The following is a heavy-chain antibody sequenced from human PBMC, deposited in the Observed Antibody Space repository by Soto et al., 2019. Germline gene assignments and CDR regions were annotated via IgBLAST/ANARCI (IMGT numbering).Heavy chain of an antibody. J-gene: IGHJ4*02. D-gene: IGHD2-15*01. Sequence: PSETLSLTCAVYGGSFSGYYWSWIRQPPGKGLEWIGEINHSGSTNYNPSLKSRVTISVGTSKNQFSLKLSSVTAADTAVYYCARGPRDCSGGSCYHPFDYWGQGTLVTVSS. CDR2: INHSGST. CDR1: GGSFSGYY. V-gene: IGHV4-34*01. CDR3: ARGPRDCSGGSCYHPFDY.